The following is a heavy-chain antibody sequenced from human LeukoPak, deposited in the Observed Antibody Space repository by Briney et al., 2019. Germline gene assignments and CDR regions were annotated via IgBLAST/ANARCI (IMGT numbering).Heavy chain of an antibody. D-gene: IGHD3-3*01. CDR2: ISGSGGST. Sequence: GGSLRLSCAASGFTFSSYAMSWVRQAPGKGLDWVSAISGSGGSTYYAVSVKGRFTISRDNSKNTLYLQMNSLRADDTAVYYCAKDLHLRSNFLAFDIWGQGTMVTVSS. J-gene: IGHJ3*02. V-gene: IGHV3-23*01. CDR3: AKDLHLRSNFLAFDI. CDR1: GFTFSSYA.